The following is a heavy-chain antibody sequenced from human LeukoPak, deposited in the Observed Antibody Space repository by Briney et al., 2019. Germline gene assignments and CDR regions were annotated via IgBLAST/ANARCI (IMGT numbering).Heavy chain of an antibody. CDR1: GGSISSYY. CDR3: ARAGSITIFGDGAFDI. D-gene: IGHD3-3*01. CDR2: IYTSGST. V-gene: IGHV4-4*07. J-gene: IGHJ3*02. Sequence: PSETLSLTCTVSGGSISSYYWSWIRQPAGKGLEWIVRIYTSGSTNYNPSLKSRVTMSVDTSKNQFSLKLSSVTAADTAVYYCARAGSITIFGDGAFDIWGQGTMVTVSS.